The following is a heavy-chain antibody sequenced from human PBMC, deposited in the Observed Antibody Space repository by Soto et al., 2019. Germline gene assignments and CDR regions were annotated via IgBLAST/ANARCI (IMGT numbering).Heavy chain of an antibody. CDR1: GYIFTTYA. V-gene: IGHV1-3*01. Sequence: ASVKVSCKASGYIFTTYAMHWVRQAPGQRLEWMGWVNAGNGNTKYSQKFQARVTITRDTSASTAYMELSSLRSEDTGVYYFARDQCTGGNCYGLDYWGQGTLVTVSS. D-gene: IGHD2-15*01. CDR2: VNAGNGNT. J-gene: IGHJ4*02. CDR3: ARDQCTGGNCYGLDY.